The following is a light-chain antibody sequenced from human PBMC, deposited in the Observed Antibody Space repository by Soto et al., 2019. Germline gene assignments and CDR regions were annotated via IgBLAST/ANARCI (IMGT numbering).Light chain of an antibody. V-gene: IGLV2-18*02. J-gene: IGLJ1*01. CDR2: DVN. CDR1: GSDIGTFNR. Sequence: SALTQPPSVSGSPGQSVTISCTGTGSDIGTFNRVSWYQQPPGTAPKLLIYDVNNRPSGVPDRFSGSKSGNTASLTISGLQAEDESDYYWRSYTSSSSYVFATGTKVTV. CDR3: RSYTSSSSYV.